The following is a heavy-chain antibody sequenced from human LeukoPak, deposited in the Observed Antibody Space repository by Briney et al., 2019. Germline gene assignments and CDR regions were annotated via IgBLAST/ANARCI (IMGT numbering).Heavy chain of an antibody. CDR2: ISYDGSNK. CDR3: AKDLAAAASYGMDV. Sequence: PGGSLRLSCAASGFTLSSYGMHWVRQAPGKGLEWVAVISYDGSNKYYADSVKGRFTISRDNSKNTLYLQMNSLRAEDTAVYYCAKDLAAAASYGMDVWGQGTTVTVSS. D-gene: IGHD6-13*01. CDR1: GFTLSSYG. V-gene: IGHV3-30*18. J-gene: IGHJ6*02.